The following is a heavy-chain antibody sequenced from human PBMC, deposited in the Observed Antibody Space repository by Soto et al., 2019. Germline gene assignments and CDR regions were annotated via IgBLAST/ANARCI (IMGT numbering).Heavy chain of an antibody. Sequence: QVQLVQSGAEVKKPGASVKVSCKASGYTFTGYHMHWVRQAPGQGLEWMGWINPNSGGTNYAQKFQGWGTMTRDTSISTAYMELSRLRSDDTAVYYCARPLGDSSGLDYWGQGTLVTVSS. CDR1: GYTFTGYH. V-gene: IGHV1-2*04. J-gene: IGHJ4*02. CDR3: ARPLGDSSGLDY. CDR2: INPNSGGT. D-gene: IGHD6-19*01.